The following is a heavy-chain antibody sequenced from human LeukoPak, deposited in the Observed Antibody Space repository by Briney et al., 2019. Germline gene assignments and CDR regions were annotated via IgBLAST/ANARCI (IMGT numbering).Heavy chain of an antibody. Sequence: GGSLRLSCAASGLTFSSHSMHWVRQAPGKGLAWVSYISSSSSTIYYADSVKGRSTISRDNAKNSLYLQMSSLRDEDTAVYYCARGYYYDSSGYYYEGDYWGQGTLVTVSS. CDR1: GLTFSSHS. D-gene: IGHD3-22*01. CDR3: ARGYYYDSSGYYYEGDY. V-gene: IGHV3-48*02. J-gene: IGHJ4*02. CDR2: ISSSSSTI.